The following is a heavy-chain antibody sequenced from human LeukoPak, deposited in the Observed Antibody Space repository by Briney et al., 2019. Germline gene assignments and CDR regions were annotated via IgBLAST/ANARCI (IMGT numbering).Heavy chain of an antibody. Sequence: GGSLRLSCAASGFPFSTYWMRWVRQAPGEGLEWVANIRQDGREKYYVDSVRGRFTISRDNAKNSLYLEMNSLRDEDTAVYYCSTVVAGYSDNWGQGTLVTVSS. CDR1: GFPFSTYW. V-gene: IGHV3-7*03. D-gene: IGHD6-19*01. CDR2: IRQDGREK. J-gene: IGHJ4*02. CDR3: STVVAGYSDN.